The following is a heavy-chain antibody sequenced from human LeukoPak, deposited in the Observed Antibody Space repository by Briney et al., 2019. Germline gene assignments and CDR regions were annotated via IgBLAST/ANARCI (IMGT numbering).Heavy chain of an antibody. CDR3: ARYCSGGTCYVGLI. J-gene: IGHJ4*02. CDR2: IRSDGSSE. CDR1: GFTFSTYG. D-gene: IGHD2-15*01. Sequence: GGSLRLSCAASGFTFSTYGTHWVRQAPGKGPEWVAVIRSDGSSEYYADSVKGRFIISRDNSKNTLYLQMNSLRAEDTAVYYCARYCSGGTCYVGLIWGQGTPVTVSS. V-gene: IGHV3-33*01.